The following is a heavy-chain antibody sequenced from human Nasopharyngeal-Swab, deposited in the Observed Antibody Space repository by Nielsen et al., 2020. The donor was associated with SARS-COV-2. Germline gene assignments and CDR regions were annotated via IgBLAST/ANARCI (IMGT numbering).Heavy chain of an antibody. CDR2: IWHDGNNK. CDR3: ARDRGNSEPIDY. CDR1: GFTLSSYG. J-gene: IGHJ4*02. D-gene: IGHD1-14*01. Sequence: GESLKISCAASGFTLSSYGMHWVRQAPGKGLEWVAVIWHDGNNKYYADSVKGRFTISRDNSKNTLYLEMNTLRAEDTALYICARDRGNSEPIDYWGQGILVTVAS. V-gene: IGHV3-33*01.